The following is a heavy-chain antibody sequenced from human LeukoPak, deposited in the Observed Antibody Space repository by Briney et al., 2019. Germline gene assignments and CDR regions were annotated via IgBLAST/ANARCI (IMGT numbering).Heavy chain of an antibody. CDR2: ISGSGGST. CDR3: AKLGTGSYFSNFDY. D-gene: IGHD1-26*01. Sequence: GGSLRLSCAASGFTFSSYAMSWVRQAPGKGLEWVSAISGSGGSTYYADSVKGRFTISGDNSKNTLYLQMNSLRAEDTAVYYCAKLGTGSYFSNFDYWGQGTLVTVSS. CDR1: GFTFSSYA. J-gene: IGHJ4*02. V-gene: IGHV3-23*01.